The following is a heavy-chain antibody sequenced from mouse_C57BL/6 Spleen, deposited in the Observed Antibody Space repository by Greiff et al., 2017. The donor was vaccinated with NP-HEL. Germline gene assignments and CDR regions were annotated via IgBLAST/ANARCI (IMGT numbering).Heavy chain of an antibody. CDR1: GYAFSSSW. J-gene: IGHJ2*01. Sequence: VQLQQSGPELVKPGASVKISCKASGYAFSSSWMNWVKQRPGKGLEWIGRIYPGDGDTNYNGKFKGKATLTADKSSSTAYMQLSSLTSEDSAVYFGASHMVTTRYYFDYWGQGTTLTVSS. V-gene: IGHV1-82*01. CDR3: ASHMVTTRYYFDY. CDR2: IYPGDGDT. D-gene: IGHD2-2*01.